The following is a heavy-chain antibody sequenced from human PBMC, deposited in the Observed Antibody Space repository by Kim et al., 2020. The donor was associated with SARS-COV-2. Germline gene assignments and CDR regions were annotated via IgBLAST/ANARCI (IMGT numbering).Heavy chain of an antibody. Sequence: GGSLRLSCTASGFTFGDYAMSWFRQAPGKGLEWVGFIRSKAYGGTTEYAASVKGRFTISRDDSKSIAYLQMNSLKTEDTAVYYCTRTMVRGTLPNWFDPWGQGTLVTVSS. V-gene: IGHV3-49*03. CDR1: GFTFGDYA. J-gene: IGHJ5*02. D-gene: IGHD3-10*01. CDR2: IRSKAYGGTT. CDR3: TRTMVRGTLPNWFDP.